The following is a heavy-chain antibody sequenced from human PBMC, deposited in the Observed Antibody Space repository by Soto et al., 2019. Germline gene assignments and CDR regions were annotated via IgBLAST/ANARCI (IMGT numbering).Heavy chain of an antibody. Sequence: QVQLVQSGAEVKKPGSSVKVSCKASGGTFSSYTISWVRQAPGQGLEWMGRIIPILAIANYAQKFQGRVTITADKSPSTAYMELSSLRSEDTAVYYCANKPEGGWTLGDFYGDYAPWFDPWGQGTLVTVSS. CDR1: GGTFSSYT. D-gene: IGHD4-17*01. CDR3: ANKPEGGWTLGDFYGDYAPWFDP. V-gene: IGHV1-69*02. J-gene: IGHJ5*02. CDR2: IIPILAIA.